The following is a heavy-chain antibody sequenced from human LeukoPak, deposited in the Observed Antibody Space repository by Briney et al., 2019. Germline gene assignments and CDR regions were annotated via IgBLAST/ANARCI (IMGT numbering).Heavy chain of an antibody. CDR3: ARGPSRYFGLRLIVSYFDY. Sequence: PSETLSLTCAVYGGSFSGYYWSWIRQPPGKGLEWIGEINHSGSTNYNPSLKSRVTISVDTSKNQFSLKLSSVTAADTAVYYCARGPSRYFGLRLIVSYFDYWGQGTLVTVSS. D-gene: IGHD3-9*01. CDR2: INHSGST. CDR1: GGSFSGYY. J-gene: IGHJ4*02. V-gene: IGHV4-34*01.